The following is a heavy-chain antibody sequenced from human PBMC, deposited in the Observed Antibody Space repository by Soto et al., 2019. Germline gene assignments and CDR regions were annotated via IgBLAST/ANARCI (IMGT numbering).Heavy chain of an antibody. Sequence: QVQLMQSGAEVREPGASVKVSCKASGYTFSSYDITWVRQAPGQGLEWMGWISTYTGNTNYAQKLQGRVTMTTDTSTNTAYMDMRSLRSDDTAVYYCARGGGSGPYGMDVWGQGTTVTVSS. CDR3: ARGGGSGPYGMDV. CDR2: ISTYTGNT. CDR1: GYTFSSYD. D-gene: IGHD3-10*01. J-gene: IGHJ6*02. V-gene: IGHV1-18*01.